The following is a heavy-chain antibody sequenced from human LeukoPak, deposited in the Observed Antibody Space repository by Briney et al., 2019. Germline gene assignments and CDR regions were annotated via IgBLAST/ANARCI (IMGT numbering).Heavy chain of an antibody. Sequence: GGSLRLSCAASGFTFSSYAMSWVRQAPGKGLEWVSAISGSGGSTYYADSVKGRFTISRENAKNSLYLLMSSLRAEDTAMYYCARQNTPHGNFDYWGQGTLVTVSS. D-gene: IGHD1-26*01. CDR3: ARQNTPHGNFDY. V-gene: IGHV3-23*01. CDR2: ISGSGGST. J-gene: IGHJ4*02. CDR1: GFTFSSYA.